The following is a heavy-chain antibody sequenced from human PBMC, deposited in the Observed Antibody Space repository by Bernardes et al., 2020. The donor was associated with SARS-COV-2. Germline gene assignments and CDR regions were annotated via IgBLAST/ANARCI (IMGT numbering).Heavy chain of an antibody. CDR3: ARAGSAIFGVVITHLDY. J-gene: IGHJ4*02. CDR1: GGSISSYY. Sequence: SETLSLTCTVSGGSISSYYWSWIRQPAGKGLEWIGRIYTSGSTNYNPSLKSRVTMSVDTSKNQFSLKLSSVTAADTAVYYCARAGSAIFGVVITHLDYWGQGTLVTVSS. V-gene: IGHV4-4*07. CDR2: IYTSGST. D-gene: IGHD3-3*01.